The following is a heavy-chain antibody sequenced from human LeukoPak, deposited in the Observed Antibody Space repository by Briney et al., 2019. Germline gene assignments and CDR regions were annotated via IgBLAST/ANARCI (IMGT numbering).Heavy chain of an antibody. CDR2: IIPIFGTA. D-gene: IGHD2-2*02. CDR3: ASNNCSSTSCYTRDYYYMDV. Sequence: SVKVSCKSSGGTFSSYAISWVRQAPGQGLEWMGGIIPIFGTANYAQKFQGRVTITTDESTSTAYMELSSLRSEDTAVYYCASNNCSSTSCYTRDYYYMDVWGKGTTVTVSS. J-gene: IGHJ6*03. V-gene: IGHV1-69*05. CDR1: GGTFSSYA.